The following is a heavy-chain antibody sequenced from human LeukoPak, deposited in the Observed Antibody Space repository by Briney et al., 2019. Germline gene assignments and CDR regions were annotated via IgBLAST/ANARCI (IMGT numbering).Heavy chain of an antibody. CDR1: GFTVSSNH. Sequence: GGSLRLSCAASGFTVSSNHMSWVRQAPGKGLEWVSIIYSGGITYYADSVKSRFIISRDNSKNTLYLQMNSLRAEDTAVYYCARDLSPMTPDYWGQGTLVTVSS. D-gene: IGHD2/OR15-2a*01. V-gene: IGHV3-53*01. CDR3: ARDLSPMTPDY. CDR2: IYSGGIT. J-gene: IGHJ4*02.